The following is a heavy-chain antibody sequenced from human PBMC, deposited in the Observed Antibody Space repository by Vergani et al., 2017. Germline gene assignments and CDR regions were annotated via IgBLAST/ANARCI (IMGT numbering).Heavy chain of an antibody. V-gene: IGHV1-3*01. J-gene: IGHJ5*02. CDR1: GYTFTSYA. CDR3: AKGGEDIVVVPAAIGHDWFHP. D-gene: IGHD2-2*01. Sequence: QVQLVQSGAEVKKPGASVKVSCKASGYTFTSYAMHWVRQAPGQRLEWMGWINAGNGNTKYSQKFQGRVTITRDTSASTAYMELRSLRSEDTAVYYCAKGGEDIVVVPAAIGHDWFHPWGQGTLVTVSS. CDR2: INAGNGNT.